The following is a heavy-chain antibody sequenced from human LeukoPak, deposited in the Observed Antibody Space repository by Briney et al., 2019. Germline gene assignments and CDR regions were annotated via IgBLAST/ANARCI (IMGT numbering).Heavy chain of an antibody. Sequence: PGGSLRLSCAASGFTFSDCYMSYIRQAPGKGLEWVSYISSGSSYTSYADSVKGRFTISRDNAKNSLFLQMNSLRVEDTAVYYCARDGRAVAGIRPPDYWGQGILVTVSS. CDR3: ARDGRAVAGIRPPDY. CDR1: GFTFSDCY. V-gene: IGHV3-11*05. J-gene: IGHJ4*02. CDR2: ISSGSSYT. D-gene: IGHD6-19*01.